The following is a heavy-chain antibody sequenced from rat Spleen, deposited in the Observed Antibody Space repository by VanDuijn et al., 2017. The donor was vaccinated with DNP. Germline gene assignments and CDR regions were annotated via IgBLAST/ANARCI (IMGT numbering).Heavy chain of an antibody. J-gene: IGHJ2*01. CDR3: ARDQRLQWDYFDY. CDR1: GFTFSAYY. V-gene: IGHV5-25*01. D-gene: IGHD1-1*01. Sequence: EVQLVEPGGGLVQPGRSLKLSCAASGFTFSAYYLDWVSQAPAKGLEWVSTITASSGTTYYPDSVKGRFTISRDDAKNTLYLQMNSLRSEDTATYYCARDQRLQWDYFDYWGQGVMVTVSS. CDR2: ITASSGTT.